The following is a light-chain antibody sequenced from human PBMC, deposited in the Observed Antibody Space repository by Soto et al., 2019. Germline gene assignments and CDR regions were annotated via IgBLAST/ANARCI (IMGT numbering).Light chain of an antibody. CDR3: QQGQRTPYT. Sequence: DIQMTQSPSSLSASGGDSVTISCRASRNISNYLNWYHQKPGKAPKLLIYASASLHGGVPSRFACSGSGTDFTLTVSGVQPEDCATYVWQQGQRTPYTFGPGT. CDR1: RNISNY. V-gene: IGKV1-39*01. J-gene: IGKJ2*01. CDR2: ASA.